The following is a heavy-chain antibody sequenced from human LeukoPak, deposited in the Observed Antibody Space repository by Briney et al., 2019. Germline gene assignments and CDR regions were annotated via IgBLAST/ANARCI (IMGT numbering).Heavy chain of an antibody. D-gene: IGHD3-16*01. CDR2: THYSGRA. V-gene: IGHV4-59*01. Sequence: SETLSLTCSVSGGSISGYYWTWVRQPPGKGLEWIGQTHYSGRADYNPSLKSRITMSVDTSRNQISLKLSSVTAADTAIYYCVRFGVNYDMDVWGQGTTVTVFS. CDR1: GGSISGYY. J-gene: IGHJ6*02. CDR3: VRFGVNYDMDV.